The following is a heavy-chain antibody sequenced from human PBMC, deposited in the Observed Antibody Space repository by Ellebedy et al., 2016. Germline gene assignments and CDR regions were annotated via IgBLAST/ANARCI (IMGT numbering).Heavy chain of an antibody. V-gene: IGHV1-69*13. J-gene: IGHJ6*03. CDR3: ATRGYCSSTSCPYRSSSSGVGYYYYMDV. CDR1: GGTFSSYA. Sequence: SVKVSXXASGGTFSSYAISWVRQAPGQGLEWMGGIIPIFGTANYAQKFQGRVTITADESTSTAYMELSSLRSEDTAVYYCATRGYCSSTSCPYRSSSSGVGYYYYMDVWGKGTTVTVSS. CDR2: IIPIFGTA. D-gene: IGHD2-2*01.